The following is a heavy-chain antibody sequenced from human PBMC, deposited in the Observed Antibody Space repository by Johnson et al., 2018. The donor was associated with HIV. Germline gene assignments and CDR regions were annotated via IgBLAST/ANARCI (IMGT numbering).Heavy chain of an antibody. D-gene: IGHD5-12*01. CDR3: ARDRRLADAFDI. J-gene: IGHJ3*02. V-gene: IGHV3-30*04. CDR2: ISYDGSNK. Sequence: QLVESGGGVVQPGRSLRLSCAASGFTFSSYAMHWVRQAPGKGLEWVAVISYDGSNKYYADSVKGRFTISRDNSKNTLYLQMNSLRAEDTAVYYCARDRRLADAFDIWGQGTMVTVSS. CDR1: GFTFSSYA.